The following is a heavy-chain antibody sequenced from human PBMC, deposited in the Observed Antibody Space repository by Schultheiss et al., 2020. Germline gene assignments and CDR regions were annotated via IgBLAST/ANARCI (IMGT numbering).Heavy chain of an antibody. J-gene: IGHJ4*02. V-gene: IGHV4-61*02. Sequence: SETLSLTCTVSGGSISSGSYYWSWIRQPAGKGLQWIGRMNARGSTNYNPSLKSRVTISVDTSKNQFSLKLSSVTAADTAVYYCARLYCTNGVCYPIDYWGQGTLVTVSS. D-gene: IGHD2-8*01. CDR1: GGSISSGSYY. CDR2: MNARGST. CDR3: ARLYCTNGVCYPIDY.